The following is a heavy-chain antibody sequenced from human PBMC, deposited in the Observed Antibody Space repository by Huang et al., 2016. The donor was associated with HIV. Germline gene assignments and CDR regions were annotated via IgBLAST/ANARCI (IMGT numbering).Heavy chain of an antibody. CDR3: ARLPFDYVWGTQRQTALDELDV. CDR2: VFYGGNT. J-gene: IGHJ3*01. D-gene: IGHD3-16*01. Sequence: QLQLQESGPGLVRPSETLSLTCSVSGGSVNSGYYYWGWIRQPPGKGLEWIASVFYGGNTFSNPSLKSRGSMSVDTSKKRFSLNLSSVTAADTAVYFCARLPFDYVWGTQRQTALDELDVWGQGTMVTVSS. CDR1: GGSVNSGYYY. V-gene: IGHV4-39*01.